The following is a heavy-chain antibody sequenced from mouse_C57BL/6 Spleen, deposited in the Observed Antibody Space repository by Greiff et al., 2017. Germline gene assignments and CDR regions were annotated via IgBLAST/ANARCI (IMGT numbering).Heavy chain of an antibody. J-gene: IGHJ2*01. CDR2: INPSSGYT. CDR3: ARNPRFITTADY. D-gene: IGHD1-1*01. V-gene: IGHV1-4*01. Sequence: VQLQESGAELARPGASVKMSCKASGYTFTSYTMHWVKQRPGQGLEWIGYINPSSGYTKYNQKFKDKATLTADKSSSTAYMQLSSLTSEDSAVYYCARNPRFITTADYWGQGTTLTVSS. CDR1: GYTFTSYT.